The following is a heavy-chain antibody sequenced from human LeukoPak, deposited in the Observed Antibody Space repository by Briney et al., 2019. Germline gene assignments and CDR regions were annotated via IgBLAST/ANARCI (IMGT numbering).Heavy chain of an antibody. CDR1: GGTFSSYA. D-gene: IGHD3-22*01. J-gene: IGHJ4*02. V-gene: IGHV1-18*01. CDR2: VSAYNGNT. Sequence: ASVKVSCKASGGTFSSYAISWVRQAPGQGLEWMGWVSAYNGNTNYVQKLQGRVTMTTDTSTSTAYMELRSLRSEDTAVYYCAREGGDYYDSSGYYRGLLDYWGQGTLVTVSS. CDR3: AREGGDYYDSSGYYRGLLDY.